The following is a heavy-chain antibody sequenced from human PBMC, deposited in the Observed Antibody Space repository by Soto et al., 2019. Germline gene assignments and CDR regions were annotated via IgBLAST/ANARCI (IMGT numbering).Heavy chain of an antibody. Sequence: ASVKVSCKASGYTFSSYAMHWVRQAPGQRLEWMGWINAGYGNTKSSQKFQDRVTISRDTSASTAYMELTSLRSEDTAVYYCARDTGDGTFDCWGQGTLVTVSS. CDR3: ARDTGDGTFDC. CDR2: INAGYGNT. J-gene: IGHJ4*02. D-gene: IGHD7-27*01. V-gene: IGHV1-3*01. CDR1: GYTFSSYA.